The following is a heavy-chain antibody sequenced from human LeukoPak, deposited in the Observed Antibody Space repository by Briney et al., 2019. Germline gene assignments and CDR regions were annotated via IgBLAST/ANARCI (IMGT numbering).Heavy chain of an antibody. V-gene: IGHV3-7*01. J-gene: IGHJ4*02. CDR3: ATNTRAYAVLLAY. CDR1: GFTFSSSW. D-gene: IGHD4-17*01. CDR2: INQDGGQK. Sequence: GGSLRLSCAASGFTFSSSWMVWARQAPGKGLEWVANINQDGGQKYYLDSVKGRFTVSRDNADNSLYLQMDGLRAEDTAVYYCATNTRAYAVLLAYWGQGTLVTVSS.